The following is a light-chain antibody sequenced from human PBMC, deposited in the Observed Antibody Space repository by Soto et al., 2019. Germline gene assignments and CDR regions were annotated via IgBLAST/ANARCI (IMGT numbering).Light chain of an antibody. CDR1: QTISSW. Sequence: DIQMTLSPSTLSGYVGDRVTITCRASQTISSWLAWYQQKPGKAPKLLIYKASTLKSGVPSRFSGSGSGTEFTLTISSLQPDDFATYYCQQYDSWWTFGQGTKVDIK. V-gene: IGKV1-5*03. CDR2: KAS. J-gene: IGKJ1*01. CDR3: QQYDSWWT.